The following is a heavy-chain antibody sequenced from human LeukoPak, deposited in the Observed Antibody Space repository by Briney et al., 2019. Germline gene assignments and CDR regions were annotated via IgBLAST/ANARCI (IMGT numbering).Heavy chain of an antibody. V-gene: IGHV4-59*01. CDR1: VXSMNNYY. Sequence: PSETLSLTCTVSVXSMNNYYWSGIRQPPGKGLEWLASIYYSGAPTYHPSLKRPATISVDTSKHQFSLKMRSVTTADTAVYFCARESDWLFDSWGQGALVTVSS. CDR3: ARESDWLFDS. J-gene: IGHJ4*02. CDR2: IYYSGAP. D-gene: IGHD3-9*01.